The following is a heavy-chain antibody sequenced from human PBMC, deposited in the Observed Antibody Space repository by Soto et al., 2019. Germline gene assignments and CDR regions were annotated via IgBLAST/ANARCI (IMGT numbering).Heavy chain of an antibody. V-gene: IGHV3-49*04. Sequence: GGSLRLSCTASGFTFGDYAMSWVRQAPGKGLEWVGFIRSKAYGGTTEYAASVKGRFTISRDDSKSIAYLQMNNLKTEDTAVYYCTSMVRGVSRGDYWGQGTLVTVSS. CDR2: IRSKAYGGTT. D-gene: IGHD3-10*01. J-gene: IGHJ4*02. CDR3: TSMVRGVSRGDY. CDR1: GFTFGDYA.